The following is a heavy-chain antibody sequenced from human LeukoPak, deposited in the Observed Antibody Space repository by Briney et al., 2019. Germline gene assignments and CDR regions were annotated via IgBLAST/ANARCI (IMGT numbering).Heavy chain of an antibody. CDR2: IYHNGDT. CDR1: GDSISSGLYA. CDR3: ARLWSHSKTEDY. Sequence: SETLSLTCTVSGDSISSGLYAWGWIRQPPGEGLEWIGNIYHNGDTYYNPSLRSRVTISVDTSENQFSLNLRSVTAADTAVYYCARLWSHSKTEDYWGQGTVVTVSS. D-gene: IGHD3-16*01. J-gene: IGHJ4*02. V-gene: IGHV4-39*01.